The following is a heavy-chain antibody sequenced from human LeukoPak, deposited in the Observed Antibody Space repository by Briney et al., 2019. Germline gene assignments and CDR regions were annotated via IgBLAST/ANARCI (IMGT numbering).Heavy chain of an antibody. J-gene: IGHJ6*03. CDR3: ARWGIAAAGTLGYMDV. V-gene: IGHV4-39*01. D-gene: IGHD6-13*01. Sequence: SETLSLTCTVSGGSISSSNYYWGWIRQPPGKGLEWIGSIYYSGGTYYNPSLKSRVTISVDTSKNQFSLKLSSVTAADTAVYYCARWGIAAAGTLGYMDVWGKGTTVTVSS. CDR1: GGSISSSNYY. CDR2: IYYSGGT.